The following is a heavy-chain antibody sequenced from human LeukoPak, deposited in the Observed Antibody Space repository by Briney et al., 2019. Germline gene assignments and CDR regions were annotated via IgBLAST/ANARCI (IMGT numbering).Heavy chain of an antibody. Sequence: PSETLSLTCTVSGGSISSSSYYWGWIRQPPGKGLEWIGEINHSGSTNYNPSLKSRVTISVDTSKNQFSLKLSSVTAADTAVYYCARHSRVTSWVMDVWGQGTTVTVSS. V-gene: IGHV4-39*01. D-gene: IGHD4-4*01. CDR3: ARHSRVTSWVMDV. CDR1: GGSISSSSYY. J-gene: IGHJ6*02. CDR2: INHSGST.